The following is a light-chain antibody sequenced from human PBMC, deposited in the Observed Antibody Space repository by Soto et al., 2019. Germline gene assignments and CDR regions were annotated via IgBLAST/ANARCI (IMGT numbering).Light chain of an antibody. V-gene: IGLV2-8*01. CDR2: EVS. Sequence: QSVLTQPPSASGSPGQSVTISCTGTSSDVGGYKYVSWYQQHPGKAPKLMIYEVSKRPSGVPDRFSGSKSGNTASLTVSGLQAEDEADYYCSSYAGSNNFGVFGTGTKVTVL. J-gene: IGLJ1*01. CDR3: SSYAGSNNFGV. CDR1: SSDVGGYKY.